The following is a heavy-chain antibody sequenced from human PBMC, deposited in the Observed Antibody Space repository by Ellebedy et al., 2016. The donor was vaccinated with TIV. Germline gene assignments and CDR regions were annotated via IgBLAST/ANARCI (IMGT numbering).Heavy chain of an antibody. Sequence: SVKVSXXASGGTFSSYAISWVRQAPGQGLEWMGGIIPIFGTANYAQKFQGRVTITADESTSTAYMELSSLRSEDTAVYYCARCRANAGTDYYYYYGMDVWGQGTTVTVSS. D-gene: IGHD1-1*01. J-gene: IGHJ6*02. CDR1: GGTFSSYA. CDR3: ARCRANAGTDYYYYYGMDV. CDR2: IIPIFGTA. V-gene: IGHV1-69*13.